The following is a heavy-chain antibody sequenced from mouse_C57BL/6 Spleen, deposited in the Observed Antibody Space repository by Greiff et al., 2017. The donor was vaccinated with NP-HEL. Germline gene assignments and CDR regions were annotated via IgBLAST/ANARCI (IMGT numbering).Heavy chain of an antibody. V-gene: IGHV1-80*01. D-gene: IGHD1-1*01. CDR3: AREGDYYYYAMDY. CDR1: GYAFSSYW. J-gene: IGHJ4*01. CDR2: IYPGDGDT. Sequence: VQLQESGAELVKPGASVKISCKASGYAFSSYWMNWVKQRPGKGLEWIGQIYPGDGDTNYNGKFKGKATLTEDKSSSTAYMQLSSLTSEDSAVYFCAREGDYYYYAMDYWGQGTSVTVSS.